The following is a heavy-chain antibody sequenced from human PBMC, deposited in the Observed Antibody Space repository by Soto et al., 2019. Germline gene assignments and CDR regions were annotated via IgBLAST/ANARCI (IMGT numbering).Heavy chain of an antibody. CDR2: IYHSGST. CDR1: GYSISSGYY. V-gene: IGHV4-38-2*01. CDR3: ARAQVEAAARFNWFDP. J-gene: IGHJ5*02. D-gene: IGHD6-13*01. Sequence: SETLSLTCAVSGYSISSGYYWGWIRQPPGKGLEWIGSIYHSGSTYYNPSLKSRVTISVDTSKNQFSLKLSSVTAADTAVYYCARAQVEAAARFNWFDPWGQGTLATVSS.